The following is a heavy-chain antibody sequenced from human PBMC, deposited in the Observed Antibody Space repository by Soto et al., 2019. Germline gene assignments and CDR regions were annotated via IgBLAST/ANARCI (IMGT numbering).Heavy chain of an antibody. V-gene: IGHV1-69*06. CDR1: GGTFSSYA. CDR2: IVPIFGTA. J-gene: IGHJ3*02. D-gene: IGHD2-2*01. Sequence: GASVKVSCKASGGTFSSYAISWVRQAPGQGLEWMGGIVPIFGTANYAQKFQGRVTITADKSTSTAYMELSSLRSEDTAVYYCARVAPDIVVVPAAIGGAFDIWGQGTMVT. CDR3: ARVAPDIVVVPAAIGGAFDI.